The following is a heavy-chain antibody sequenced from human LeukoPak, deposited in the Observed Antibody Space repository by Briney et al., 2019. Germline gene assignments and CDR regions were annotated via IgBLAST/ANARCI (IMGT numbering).Heavy chain of an antibody. Sequence: SETLSLTCTVSAGSISSSSYYWGWIRQPPGKGPEWIGSIYYSGSTNYNPSLKSRVTISLDTSKNQFSLKLSSVTAADTAVYYCARVALVRGVPRGMDVWGQGTTVTVSS. CDR2: IYYSGST. CDR1: AGSISSSSYY. D-gene: IGHD3-10*01. CDR3: ARVALVRGVPRGMDV. J-gene: IGHJ6*02. V-gene: IGHV4-39*07.